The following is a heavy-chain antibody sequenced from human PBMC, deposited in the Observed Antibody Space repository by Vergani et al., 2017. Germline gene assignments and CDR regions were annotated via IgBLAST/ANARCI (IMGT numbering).Heavy chain of an antibody. CDR2: ISDIGGGT. D-gene: IGHD3-10*01. V-gene: IGHV3-23*01. Sequence: VQLQESGPGLVKPSGTLSLTCAVSGGSISSSNWWSWVRQAPGKGLEWVSLISDIGGGTFYADSVKGRFTISRDNSKNTLYLQMDSLRAEDTAVYYCAKHSGKYYFDYWGQGTLVTVSS. J-gene: IGHJ4*02. CDR3: AKHSGKYYFDY. CDR1: GGSISSSN.